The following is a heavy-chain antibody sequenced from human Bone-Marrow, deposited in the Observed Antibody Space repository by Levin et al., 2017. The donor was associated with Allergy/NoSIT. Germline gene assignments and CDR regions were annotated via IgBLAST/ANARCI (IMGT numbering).Heavy chain of an antibody. V-gene: IGHV3-30-3*01. Sequence: GGSLRLSCAASGFDFRNYAMHWVRQAPGKGLEWVSVISYDGGNEYYADSVKGRVTVSRDNSKNTLHLQMSTLTPEDTAVYFCARVLRYFDFWTGPENDYYYGLDVWGQGTTVTVSS. CDR3: ARVLRYFDFWTGPENDYYYGLDV. D-gene: IGHD3-3*01. CDR2: ISYDGGNE. J-gene: IGHJ6*02. CDR1: GFDFRNYA.